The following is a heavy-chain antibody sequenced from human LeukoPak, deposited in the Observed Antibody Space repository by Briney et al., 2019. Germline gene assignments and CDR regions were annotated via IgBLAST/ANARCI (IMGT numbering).Heavy chain of an antibody. J-gene: IGHJ6*02. Sequence: GGSLRLSCAASGFTFSSYSMNWVRQAPGKGLEWVSSISSSSSYIYYAESVKGRFTISRDNAKNSLYLQMNSLRAEDTAMYYCARDLNIAELVDYGMDVWGQGTTVTVSS. D-gene: IGHD6-13*01. CDR1: GFTFSSYS. V-gene: IGHV3-21*01. CDR3: ARDLNIAELVDYGMDV. CDR2: ISSSSSYI.